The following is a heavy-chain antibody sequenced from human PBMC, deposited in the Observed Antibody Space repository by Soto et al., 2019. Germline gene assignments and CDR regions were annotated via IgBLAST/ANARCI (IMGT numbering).Heavy chain of an antibody. V-gene: IGHV3-23*01. CDR3: AKDRDDIGMVDAFEI. CDR1: GFTFSSFA. CDR2: ISGSGFTT. D-gene: IGHD3-9*01. J-gene: IGHJ3*02. Sequence: EMQLLESGGDLVQPGESLRLSCVASGFTFSSFAMTWVRQAPGKGLQYISAISGSGFTTYYADSMQGRFTVSRDNSKNKLYLQMNSLRAEDTAIYYCAKDRDDIGMVDAFEIWGQGTMVTVSS.